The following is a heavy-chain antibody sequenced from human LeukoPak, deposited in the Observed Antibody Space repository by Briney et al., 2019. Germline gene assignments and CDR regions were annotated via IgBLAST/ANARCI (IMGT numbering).Heavy chain of an antibody. CDR3: AKSIGGVVVVAADY. J-gene: IGHJ4*02. CDR2: ISGSGGST. D-gene: IGHD2-15*01. V-gene: IGHV3-23*01. CDR1: GFTFSTYA. Sequence: GGSLRLSCAASGFTFSTYAMTWVRQAPGKGLEWVSVISGSGGSTYYAASVKGRFTLSRGNSKNTIYVQMNSLRAEDTAVYYCAKSIGGVVVVAADYWGQGTLVTVSS.